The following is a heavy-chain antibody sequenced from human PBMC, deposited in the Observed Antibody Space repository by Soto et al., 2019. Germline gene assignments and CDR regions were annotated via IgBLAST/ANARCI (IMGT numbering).Heavy chain of an antibody. CDR2: INHSGST. CDR3: ASYIAAGTTTILLDNWFDP. J-gene: IGHJ5*02. CDR1: GGSFSGYY. Sequence: PSETLSLTCAVYGGSFSGYYWSWIRQPPGKGLEWIGEINHSGSTNYNPSLKSRVTISVDTSKNQFSLKLSSVTAADTAVYYCASYIAAGTTTILLDNWFDPWGQGTLVTVSS. D-gene: IGHD6-13*01. V-gene: IGHV4-34*01.